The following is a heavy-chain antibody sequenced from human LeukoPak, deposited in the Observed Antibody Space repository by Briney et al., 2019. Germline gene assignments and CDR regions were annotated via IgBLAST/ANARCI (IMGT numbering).Heavy chain of an antibody. J-gene: IGHJ4*02. V-gene: IGHV1-69*05. CDR2: IIPIFGTA. D-gene: IGHD3-22*01. CDR1: GGTFSSYA. CDR3: ARAPPPNTYYYDSSGYRDY. Sequence: SVKVSCKASGGTFSSYAISWVRQAPGQGLEWMGRIIPIFGTANYAQKFQGRVTITTDESTSTAYMELSSLRSEDTAVYYCARAPPPNTYYYDSSGYRDYWGQGTLVTVSS.